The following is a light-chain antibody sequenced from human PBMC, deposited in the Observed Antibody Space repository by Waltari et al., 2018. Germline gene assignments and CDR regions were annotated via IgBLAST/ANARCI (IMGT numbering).Light chain of an antibody. CDR1: SSDVGGFTY. CDR3: SSYTSSSIVI. J-gene: IGLJ2*01. CDR2: DVS. V-gene: IGLV2-14*01. Sequence: QSALTQPASVSGSPGQSITISCTGTSSDVGGFTYVSWYQQHPGKVPKLMIYDVSNRPSGVSDRFSGSKSGNTASLTISGLQAEDEADYYCSSYTSSSIVIFGGGTKLTVL.